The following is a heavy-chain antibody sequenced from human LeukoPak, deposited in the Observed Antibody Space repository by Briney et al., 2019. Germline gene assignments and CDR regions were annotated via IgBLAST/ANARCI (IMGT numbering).Heavy chain of an antibody. CDR3: AKRGLASGYGDSYFDY. V-gene: IGHV3-23*01. CDR2: ISGSGSNI. Sequence: GGSLRLSCAASGFTFSSYAMSWVRQAPGKGLEWVSTISGSGSNIYYADSVKGRFTISRDTSKNTLYLQMNSLRAEDTAVYYCAKRGLASGYGDSYFDYWGQGTLVTVSS. J-gene: IGHJ4*02. D-gene: IGHD4-17*01. CDR1: GFTFSSYA.